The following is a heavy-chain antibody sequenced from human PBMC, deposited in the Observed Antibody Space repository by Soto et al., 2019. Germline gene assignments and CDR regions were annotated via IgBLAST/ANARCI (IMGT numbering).Heavy chain of an antibody. D-gene: IGHD6-19*01. J-gene: IGHJ4*02. CDR1: GFSFSRFW. Sequence: EVQLVESGGGLVQPGGSLRLSCADSGFSFSRFWMTWVRQAPGKGLEWVALIKQDGSAELYVDSVKGRFTISRDNAKNPVYLQIDRLLVDATVVYYGTGRSVWLQADWGQGTLVTVSS. V-gene: IGHV3-7*01. CDR2: IKQDGSAE. CDR3: TGRSVWLQAD.